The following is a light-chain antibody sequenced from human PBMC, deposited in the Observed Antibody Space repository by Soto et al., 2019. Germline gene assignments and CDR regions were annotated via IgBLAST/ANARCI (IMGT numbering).Light chain of an antibody. V-gene: IGLV1-36*01. CDR1: SSNIGNNA. CDR3: SSYTSSSTEV. CDR2: EVS. Sequence: QPVLTQPPSVSEAPRQRVTISCSGSSSNIGNNAVNWYQQLPGKAPKLMIYEVSNRPSGVSNRFSGSKSGNTASLTISGLQAEDEADYYCSSYTSSSTEVFGGGTKLTVL. J-gene: IGLJ2*01.